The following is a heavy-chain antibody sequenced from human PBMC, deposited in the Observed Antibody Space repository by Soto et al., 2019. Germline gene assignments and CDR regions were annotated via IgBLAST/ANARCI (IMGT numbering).Heavy chain of an antibody. D-gene: IGHD3-22*01. Sequence: PSETLSLTCTVSGGSISSYYWSWIRQPPGKGLEWIGYIYYSGSTNYNPSLKSRVTISVDTSKNQFSLKLSSVTAADTAVYYCAREYYYDSSGYYYVDGNDAFDIWGQGTMVTVSS. CDR1: GGSISSYY. V-gene: IGHV4-59*01. CDR2: IYYSGST. CDR3: AREYYYDSSGYYYVDGNDAFDI. J-gene: IGHJ3*02.